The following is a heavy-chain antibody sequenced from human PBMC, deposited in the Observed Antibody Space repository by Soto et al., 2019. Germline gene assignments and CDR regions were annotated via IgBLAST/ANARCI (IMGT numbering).Heavy chain of an antibody. Sequence: GGSLRLSCAASGFTFSSYEMNWVRQAPGKGLEWVSYISSSGSTIYYADSVKGRFTISRDNAKNSLYLQMNSLRAEDTAVYYCARADIVVVPAAINLYYYYGMDVWGQGTTVTVSS. CDR3: ARADIVVVPAAINLYYYYGMDV. CDR1: GFTFSSYE. V-gene: IGHV3-48*03. J-gene: IGHJ6*02. CDR2: ISSSGSTI. D-gene: IGHD2-2*02.